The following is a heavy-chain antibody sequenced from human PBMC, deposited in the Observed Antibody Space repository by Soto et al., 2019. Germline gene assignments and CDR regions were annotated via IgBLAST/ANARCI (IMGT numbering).Heavy chain of an antibody. D-gene: IGHD6-13*01. CDR2: IKSETDGGTT. Sequence: EVQLVESGGGLVKPGGSLRLSCAASGITFSNTWMSWVRQAPGKGLEWVGRIKSETDGGTTDYAAPVKGRFTISRDDSKNTLYLQMNSLKTEDAAVYYCTTAAALGWGQGTLVTVSS. CDR1: GITFSNTW. J-gene: IGHJ4*02. CDR3: TTAAALG. V-gene: IGHV3-15*01.